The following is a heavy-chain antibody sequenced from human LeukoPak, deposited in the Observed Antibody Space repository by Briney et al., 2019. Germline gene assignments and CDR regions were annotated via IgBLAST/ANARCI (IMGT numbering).Heavy chain of an antibody. D-gene: IGHD6-13*01. CDR2: MKYDGSEK. CDR1: GFTFSSYW. CDR3: ARDIEAAGLLLDY. Sequence: GGSLRLSCAASGFTFSSYWMSWVRQAPGKGLEWVANMKYDGSEKYYVDSVKGRFTISRDNAKNSLYLQMNSLRAEDTAVYYCARDIEAAGLLLDYWGRGTLVTVSS. J-gene: IGHJ4*02. V-gene: IGHV3-7*01.